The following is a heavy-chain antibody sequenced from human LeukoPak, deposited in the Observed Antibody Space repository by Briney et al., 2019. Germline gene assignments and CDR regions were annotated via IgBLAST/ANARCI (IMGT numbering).Heavy chain of an antibody. Sequence: SETLSLTCAVYGGSFSGYYWSWIRQPPGKGLEWIGEINHSGSTNYNPSLKSRVTISVDTSKNQFSLKLSSVTAADAAVYYCARLGDIVVVPAASFDYWGQGTLVTVSS. D-gene: IGHD2-2*01. J-gene: IGHJ4*02. CDR3: ARLGDIVVVPAASFDY. V-gene: IGHV4-34*01. CDR1: GGSFSGYY. CDR2: INHSGST.